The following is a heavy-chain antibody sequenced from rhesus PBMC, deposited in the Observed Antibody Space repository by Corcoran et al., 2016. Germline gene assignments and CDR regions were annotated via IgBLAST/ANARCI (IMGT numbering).Heavy chain of an antibody. CDR1: GFSIRTSGMG. D-gene: IGHD3-16*01. CDR3: ARRRAVLPFDY. J-gene: IGHJ4*01. V-gene: IGHV2-174*01. Sequence: QVTLKESGPALVKPTQTLTLTCTFSGFSIRTSGMGVGWIRQPPGKALEWLALIYWDDDKYYSTSLKSRLTISKDTSKNQVVLTMTNMDPVDTATYYCARRRAVLPFDYWGQGVLVTVSS. CDR2: IYWDDDK.